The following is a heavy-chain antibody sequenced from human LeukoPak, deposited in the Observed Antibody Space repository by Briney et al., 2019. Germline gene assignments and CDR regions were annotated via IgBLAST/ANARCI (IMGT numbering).Heavy chain of an antibody. Sequence: GGSLRLSCVASGFTFSSYGMHWVRQAPGKGLEWVTLISPDGSDNYYADSVKGRFTISRDNSKNTLYLQMKSLRVEDTAVYYCAKDYGGVMNFWGQGTLVTVSS. CDR2: ISPDGSDN. J-gene: IGHJ4*02. CDR3: AKDYGGVMNF. D-gene: IGHD3-16*01. CDR1: GFTFSSYG. V-gene: IGHV3-30*18.